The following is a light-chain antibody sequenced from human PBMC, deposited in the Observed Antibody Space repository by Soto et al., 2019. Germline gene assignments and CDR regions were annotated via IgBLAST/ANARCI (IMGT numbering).Light chain of an antibody. CDR3: QQSYTAPYT. CDR1: QSIDRY. J-gene: IGKJ2*01. V-gene: IGKV1-39*01. Sequence: DIQMTQSPSSLSASVGDRVTITCRASQSIDRYLNWYQQKPGKAPKFVIYAASSLQSGVPSRFSGSGSGTHFTLTISSLQPEDFATYYCQQSYTAPYTFGQGTQVEIK. CDR2: AAS.